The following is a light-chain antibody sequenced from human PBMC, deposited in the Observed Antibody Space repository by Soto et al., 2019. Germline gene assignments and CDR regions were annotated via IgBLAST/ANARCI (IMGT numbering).Light chain of an antibody. CDR3: QQYNNWPPWT. Sequence: LTQSPGPPALSPGERATLSCRASQSVSSNLAWYQQKPGQAPRLLIYGASTRATGIPARFSGSGSGTEFTLTISSLQSEDFAVYYCQQYNNWPPWTFGQGTKVDIK. V-gene: IGKV3-15*01. CDR1: QSVSSN. J-gene: IGKJ1*01. CDR2: GAS.